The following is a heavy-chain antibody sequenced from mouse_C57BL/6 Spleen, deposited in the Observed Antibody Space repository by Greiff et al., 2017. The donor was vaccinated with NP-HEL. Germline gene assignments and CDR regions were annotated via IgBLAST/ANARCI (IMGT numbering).Heavy chain of an antibody. Sequence: VQLQQSGAELVMPGASVKLSCKASGYTFTSYWMHWVKQRPGQGLEWIGEIDPSDSYTNYNQKFKGKSTLTVDKSSSTAYMQLSSLTSEDSAVYYCARRSLISYAMDYWGQGTSVTVSS. J-gene: IGHJ4*01. CDR2: IDPSDSYT. CDR3: ARRSLISYAMDY. V-gene: IGHV1-69*01. CDR1: GYTFTSYW.